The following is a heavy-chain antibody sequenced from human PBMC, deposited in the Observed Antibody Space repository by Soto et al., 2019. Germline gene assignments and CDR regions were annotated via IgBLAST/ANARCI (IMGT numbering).Heavy chain of an antibody. CDR1: GYSFTDYH. CDR3: ARGDSTDCSNGVCSFFYNHEMDV. V-gene: IGHV1-2*04. J-gene: IGHJ6*02. D-gene: IGHD2-8*01. Sequence: GASVKVSCKASGYSFTDYHIHWVRQAPGQGLEWLGRINPKSGGTSTAQKFQGWVTMTTDTPISTASMELTRLTSDDTAIYYCARGDSTDCSNGVCSFFYNHEMDVWGQGTTVTVSS. CDR2: INPKSGGT.